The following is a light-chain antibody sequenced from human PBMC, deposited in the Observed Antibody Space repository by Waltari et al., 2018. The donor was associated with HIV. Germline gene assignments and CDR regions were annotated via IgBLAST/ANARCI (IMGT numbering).Light chain of an antibody. CDR1: QSVKNN. CDR2: GAS. CDR3: QQYNNWPGT. V-gene: IGKV3-15*01. J-gene: IGKJ1*01. Sequence: EIVMTQSPATLSVSPGERATLSCRASQSVKNNLAWYQQKPGQAPRILFYGASTRVTGIPAGFSGSGSETEFTLTISSLQSEDFAVYYCQQYNNWPGTFGQGTKVEIE.